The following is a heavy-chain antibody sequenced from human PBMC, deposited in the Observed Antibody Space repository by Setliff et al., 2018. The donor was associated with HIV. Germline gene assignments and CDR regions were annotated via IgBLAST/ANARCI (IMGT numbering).Heavy chain of an antibody. V-gene: IGHV3-48*03. Sequence: GGSPRLSCAASGFTFRSYEMNWVRQAPGKGLEWVSYISSSGNIIYYADSVKGRFTIPRDNAKNSLYLQMNSLRAEDTAVYYCASHPSVYGPTFDYWGQGTLVTVSS. CDR3: ASHPSVYGPTFDY. D-gene: IGHD2-8*01. CDR2: ISSSGNII. CDR1: GFTFRSYE. J-gene: IGHJ4*02.